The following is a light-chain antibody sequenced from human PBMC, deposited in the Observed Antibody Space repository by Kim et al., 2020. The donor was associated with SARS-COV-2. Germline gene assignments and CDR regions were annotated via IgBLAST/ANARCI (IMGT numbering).Light chain of an antibody. Sequence: SYELTQPPSVSVSPGQTASITCSGDKLGDKYACWYQQKPGQSPVLVIYQDSKRPSGIPERFSGSNSGNTATLTITGTQPMDEADYYCQAWDSGIAGVFGGGTQLTVL. CDR2: QDS. CDR3: QAWDSGIAGV. CDR1: KLGDKY. V-gene: IGLV3-1*01. J-gene: IGLJ2*01.